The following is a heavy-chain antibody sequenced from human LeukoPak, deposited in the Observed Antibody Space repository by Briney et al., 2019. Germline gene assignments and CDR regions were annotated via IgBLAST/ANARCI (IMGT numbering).Heavy chain of an antibody. CDR3: ARDMNYYDSSGSN. J-gene: IGHJ4*02. D-gene: IGHD3-22*01. CDR2: IYTSGST. Sequence: PSETLSLTCTVSGGSISSGSYYWSWIRQPAGKGLEWIGRIYTSGSTYYNPSLKSRVTISVDTSKNQFSLKLSSVTAADTAVYYCARDMNYYDSSGSNWGQGTLVTVSS. CDR1: GGSISSGSYY. V-gene: IGHV4-61*02.